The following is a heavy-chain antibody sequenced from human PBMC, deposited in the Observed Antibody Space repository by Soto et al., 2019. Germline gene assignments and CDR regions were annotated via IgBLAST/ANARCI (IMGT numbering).Heavy chain of an antibody. CDR3: ARAQFSSGWYVDY. D-gene: IGHD6-19*01. Sequence: SETLSLTCTVSGGSISGYYWNWIRQPPGKGLEWIGYIYYSASTKYNPSLKSRVTISEDTSKKQFSLKLSSVTAADTAVYYCARAQFSSGWYVDYWGQGTLVTVSS. J-gene: IGHJ4*02. V-gene: IGHV4-59*08. CDR1: GGSISGYY. CDR2: IYYSAST.